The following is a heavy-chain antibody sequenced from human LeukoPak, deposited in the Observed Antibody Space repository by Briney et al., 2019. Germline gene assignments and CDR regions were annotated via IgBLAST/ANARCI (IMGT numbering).Heavy chain of an antibody. V-gene: IGHV3-23*01. CDR3: ANDNYGGVYAS. D-gene: IGHD3-16*01. CDR1: GFILRNFG. Sequence: PGGSLRLSCAASGFILRNFGMSWIRQAPGKGREWVSHISDGVAHTLYADSVKGRFIISRDNSNNRVFLKMNSLRTEDTALYYCANDNYGGVYASWGQGTLVTVSS. J-gene: IGHJ5*02. CDR2: ISDGVAHT.